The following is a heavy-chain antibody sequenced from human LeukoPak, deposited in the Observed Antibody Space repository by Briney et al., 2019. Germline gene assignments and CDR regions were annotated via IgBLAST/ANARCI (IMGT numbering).Heavy chain of an antibody. CDR1: DESFRTYY. D-gene: IGHD4-4*01. CDR3: ARGRLHQHLYGMDV. V-gene: IGHV4-34*01. Sequence: SETLSLTCAVYDESFRTYYWSWIRQPPGGGLEWIGEINQSGNRNYNTSLESRVTISVDTSKNQFSLKLSSVTAADTAVYCSARGRLHQHLYGMDVWGQGTTVTVSS. CDR2: INQSGNR. J-gene: IGHJ6*02.